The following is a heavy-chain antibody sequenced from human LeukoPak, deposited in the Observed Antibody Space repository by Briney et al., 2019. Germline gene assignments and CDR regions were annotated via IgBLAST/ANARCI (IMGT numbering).Heavy chain of an antibody. CDR1: GFTFDDYA. J-gene: IGHJ4*02. CDR2: ISWNSGSI. V-gene: IGHV3-9*01. CDR3: AKGKKITVAGLFDC. Sequence: GGSLRLSCAASGFTFDDYAMHWVRQVPGKGLEWVSDISWNSGSIGYADSVKGRFTISRDNAKNSLYLHMNSLSAEDTALYYCAKGKKITVAGLFDCWGQGTLVTVSS. D-gene: IGHD6-19*01.